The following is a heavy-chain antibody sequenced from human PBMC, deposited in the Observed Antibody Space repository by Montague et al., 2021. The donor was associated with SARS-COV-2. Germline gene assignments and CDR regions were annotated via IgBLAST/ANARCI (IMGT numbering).Heavy chain of an antibody. J-gene: IGHJ4*02. Sequence: SETLSLTCTVSGASVSSTNWWSWVRQPPGKGLEWVGEISHRGTANYSPSLKSRATMSVDESGDQFFLKLSSVTAADTAVYYCARFSYDSTGYPRGFDFWGQGALVTVSS. CDR3: ARFSYDSTGYPRGFDF. V-gene: IGHV4-4*02. CDR1: GASVSSTNW. CDR2: ISHRGTA. D-gene: IGHD3-22*01.